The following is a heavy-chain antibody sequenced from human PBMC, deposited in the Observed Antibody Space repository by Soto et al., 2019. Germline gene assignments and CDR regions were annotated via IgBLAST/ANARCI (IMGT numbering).Heavy chain of an antibody. Sequence: QVQLVQSGAEVKKPGSSVKVSCKASGGTFSSYAISWVRQAPGQGLEWMGGIIPIFGTANYAQKFQGRVTITADESTSTAYMQLSSLRSEDTAVYYCARDPGRWLPSSGGMDVWGQGTTVTVSS. V-gene: IGHV1-69*01. CDR2: IIPIFGTA. D-gene: IGHD3-10*01. CDR1: GGTFSSYA. CDR3: ARDPGRWLPSSGGMDV. J-gene: IGHJ6*02.